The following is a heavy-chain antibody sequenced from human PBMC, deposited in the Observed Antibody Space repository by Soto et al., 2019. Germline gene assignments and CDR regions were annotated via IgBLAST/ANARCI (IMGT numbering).Heavy chain of an antibody. V-gene: IGHV4-59*01. J-gene: IGHJ6*02. CDR3: ARERYYGMDV. CDR1: GGSISSYY. CDR2: IYYSGST. Sequence: PSETLSLTCAVSGGSISSYYWSWIRQPPGKGLEWIGYIYYSGSTNYNPSLKSRVTISVDTSKNQFSMKLSSVTAADTAVYYCARERYYGMDVWGQGTTVIVSS.